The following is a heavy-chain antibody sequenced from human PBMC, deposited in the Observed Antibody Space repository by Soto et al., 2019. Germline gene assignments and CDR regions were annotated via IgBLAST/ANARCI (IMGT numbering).Heavy chain of an antibody. CDR1: GGSISSYY. D-gene: IGHD3-22*01. CDR2: IYYSGST. J-gene: IGHJ5*02. V-gene: IGHV4-59*01. CDR3: ARHGITYYYDSSGYSRWFDP. Sequence: KPSETLSLTCTVSGGSISSYYWSWIRQPPGKGLEWIGYIYYSGSTNYNPSLKSRVTISVDTSKNQFSLKLSSVTAADTAVYYCARHGITYYYDSSGYSRWFDPWGQGTLVTVSS.